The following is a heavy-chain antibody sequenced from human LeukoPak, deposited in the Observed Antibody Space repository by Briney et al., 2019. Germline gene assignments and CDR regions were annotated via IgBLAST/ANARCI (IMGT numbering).Heavy chain of an antibody. CDR2: INPNSGGA. J-gene: IGHJ5*02. V-gene: IGHV1-2*02. D-gene: IGHD2-2*01. CDR3: ARGEIDVVVPNWFDT. CDR1: GYTFTGYC. Sequence: GASVKVSCKASGYTFTGYCMHWVRQAPGQGLEWMGWINPNSGGANYAQKFQGRVTMTRDTSISTAYIELTRLRSDDTAVYYCARGEIDVVVPNWFDTWGQGTLATVSS.